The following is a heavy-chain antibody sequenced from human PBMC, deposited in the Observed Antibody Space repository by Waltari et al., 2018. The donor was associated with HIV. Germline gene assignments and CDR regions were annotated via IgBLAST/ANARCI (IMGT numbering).Heavy chain of an antibody. D-gene: IGHD3-10*01. CDR3: AKPLLWFGDPPEYFQH. CDR2: ISGGDCET. J-gene: IGHJ1*01. Sequence: EVQLLESGGGLVQPGGSLRLSCVASGFTFSSYGMSWVRQAPGRGLEWVSSISGGDCETYIADSVKGRFTISRDNSKNTLFLQMNSLRAEDTAVYYCAKPLLWFGDPPEYFQHWGQGTLVTVS. V-gene: IGHV3-23*01. CDR1: GFTFSSYG.